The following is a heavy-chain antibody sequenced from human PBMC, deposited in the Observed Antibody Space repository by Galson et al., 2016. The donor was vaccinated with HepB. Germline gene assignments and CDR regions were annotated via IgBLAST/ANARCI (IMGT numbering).Heavy chain of an antibody. CDR2: IYHSGST. CDR1: GGSISSGGSY. CDR3: ARDRSSGSGNFGY. J-gene: IGHJ4*02. V-gene: IGHV4-31*03. D-gene: IGHD3-10*01. Sequence: TLSLTCTVSGGSISSGGSYWSWIRQHPGKGLEWIGYIYHSGSTYYNPSLKSRVSILVDTSKNQFSLRLSSVTAADTAVYYCARDRSSGSGNFGYWGQGTLVTVPS.